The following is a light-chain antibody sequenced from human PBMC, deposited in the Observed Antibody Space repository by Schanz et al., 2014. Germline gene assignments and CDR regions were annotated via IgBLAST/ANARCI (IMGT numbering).Light chain of an antibody. J-gene: IGKJ5*01. V-gene: IGKV3-20*01. CDR1: QSVTNN. CDR2: ATS. CDR3: QQYGSSPIT. Sequence: EIVMTQSPATLSVSPGERATLSCGASQSVTNNLAWYQQKPGQAPRLLIYATSTRATGIPDRFSGSGSGTDFTLTISRLEPGDFAVFYCQQYGSSPITFGQGTRLEI.